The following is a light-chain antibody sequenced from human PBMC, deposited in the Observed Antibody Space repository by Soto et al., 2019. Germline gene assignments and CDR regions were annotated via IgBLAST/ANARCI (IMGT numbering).Light chain of an antibody. J-gene: IGKJ3*01. V-gene: IGKV3-20*01. CDR3: QHYDGSGFA. Sequence: EIVLTQSPATLSLSPGERATLSCRASQSISSNNLAWYQQKPGQAPRLLMYGVSYRATGIPGRFSGSGSGPDFTLTISRLEPEDFAIYYCQHYDGSGFAFGPGTKVEIK. CDR2: GVS. CDR1: QSISSNN.